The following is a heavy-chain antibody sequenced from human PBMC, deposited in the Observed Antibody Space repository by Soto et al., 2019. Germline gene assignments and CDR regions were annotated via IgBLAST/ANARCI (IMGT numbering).Heavy chain of an antibody. CDR3: ATEANGDYDPPRYFAY. V-gene: IGHV1-69*02. CDR1: GGTFSSYT. J-gene: IGHJ4*02. Sequence: QVQLVQSGAEVKKPGSSVKVSCKASGGTFSSYTISWVRQAPGQGLEWMGRIIPILGIANYAQKFQGRVTITADKSTSTAYMELSSLLSEDTAVYHCATEANGDYDPPRYFAYWGQGPLVTASS. CDR2: IIPILGIA. D-gene: IGHD3-16*01.